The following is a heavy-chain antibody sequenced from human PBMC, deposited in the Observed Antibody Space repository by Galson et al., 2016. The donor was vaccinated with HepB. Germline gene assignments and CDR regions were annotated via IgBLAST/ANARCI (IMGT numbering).Heavy chain of an antibody. CDR2: ITYDGSNK. J-gene: IGHJ4*02. Sequence: SLRLSCAASGFSFSSYGMHWVRHTPGKGLEWVADITYDGSNKYYADSVKGRFTISRDNSKYTLFLQMDSLRAEDTAVYYCAKDKTIFGATTYYFDYWGQGTLVTVSS. CDR3: AKDKTIFGATTYYFDY. CDR1: GFSFSSYG. D-gene: IGHD3-3*01. V-gene: IGHV3-30*18.